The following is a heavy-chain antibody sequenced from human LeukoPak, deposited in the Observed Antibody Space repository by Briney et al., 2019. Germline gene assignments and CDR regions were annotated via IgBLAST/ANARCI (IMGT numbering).Heavy chain of an antibody. V-gene: IGHV4-59*12. CDR2: IYHSGST. CDR3: ARAIGGNYYDSSGPRFDP. J-gene: IGHJ5*02. D-gene: IGHD3-22*01. CDR1: GGSISSYY. Sequence: PSETLSLTCTVSGGSISSYYWSWIRQPPGKGLEWIGYIYHSGSTYYNPSLKSRVTISVDRSKNQFSLKLSSVTAADTAVYYCARAIGGNYYDSSGPRFDPWGQGTLVTVSS.